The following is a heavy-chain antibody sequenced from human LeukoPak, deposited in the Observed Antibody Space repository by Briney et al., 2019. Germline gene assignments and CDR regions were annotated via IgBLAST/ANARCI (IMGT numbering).Heavy chain of an antibody. CDR3: ARDIAVAGRGGFDY. CDR1: GFTFSDYS. V-gene: IGHV3-21*01. Sequence: GGSLRLSCAASGFTFSDYSMTWVRQAAGKGLEWVSSISSKSNYIYYADSGKGRFTISRDNAKHSVFLQMTSLRADDTAVYYCARDIAVAGRGGFDYWGQGTLVTVSS. D-gene: IGHD6-19*01. CDR2: ISSKSNYI. J-gene: IGHJ4*02.